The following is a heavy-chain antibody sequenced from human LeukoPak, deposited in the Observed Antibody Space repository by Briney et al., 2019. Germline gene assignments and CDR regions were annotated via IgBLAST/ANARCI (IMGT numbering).Heavy chain of an antibody. V-gene: IGHV1-2*02. D-gene: IGHD3-22*01. CDR3: AIENWYDSSGFSKAFDY. Sequence: ASVTVSCKASGYTFTVKFLHWLRQAPGQGLEWVGGIEPNSGGAVYGQKFRGRVTVTRDTSVSTAYMELSSLRSDDTAVYYCAIENWYDSSGFSKAFDYWGQGTLVSVSS. J-gene: IGHJ4*02. CDR1: GYTFTVKF. CDR2: IEPNSGGA.